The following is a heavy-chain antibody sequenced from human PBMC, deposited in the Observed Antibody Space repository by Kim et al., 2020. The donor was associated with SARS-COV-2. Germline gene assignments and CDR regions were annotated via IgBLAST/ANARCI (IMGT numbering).Heavy chain of an antibody. V-gene: IGHV4-59*13. CDR3: AREYYDFWSGAGYYFDY. D-gene: IGHD3-3*01. Sequence: SETLSLTCTVSGGSISSYYWSWIRQPPGKGLEWIGYIYYSGSTNYNPSLKSRVTISVDTSKNQFSLKLSSVTAADTAVYYCAREYYDFWSGAGYYFDYWGQGTLVTVSS. CDR1: GGSISSYY. CDR2: IYYSGST. J-gene: IGHJ4*02.